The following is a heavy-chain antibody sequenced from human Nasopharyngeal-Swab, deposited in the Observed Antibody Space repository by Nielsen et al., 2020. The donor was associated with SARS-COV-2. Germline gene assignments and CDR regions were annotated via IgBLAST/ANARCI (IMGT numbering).Heavy chain of an antibody. V-gene: IGHV3-23*01. CDR2: SGSGDTT. CDR1: GFTFSSYA. J-gene: IGHJ6*02. CDR3: AKAPYLRGLDV. Sequence: GGSLRLSCAASGFTFSSYAMSWVRQAPGKGLEWVSISGSGDTTYYADSVNDRFTISRDNSKNTLYLQMNSLRVEDTALYYCAKAPYLRGLDVWGQGTTVTVSS. D-gene: IGHD2-21*01.